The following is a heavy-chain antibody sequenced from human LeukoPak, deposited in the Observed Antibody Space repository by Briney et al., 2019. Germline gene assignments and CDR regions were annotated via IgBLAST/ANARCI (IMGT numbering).Heavy chain of an antibody. CDR1: GFTFINYA. CDR3: AKRRTSGWSRAALEY. Sequence: GGSLRLSCAASGFTFINYAMTWVRLTPGKGLEWVADTSGSGATTFYADSVKGRFTISRDNSKNTLFLQMNSLRPEDTAVYYCAKRRTSGWSRAALEYWGQRTLVIVSS. CDR2: TSGSGATT. J-gene: IGHJ4*02. V-gene: IGHV3-23*01. D-gene: IGHD6-19*01.